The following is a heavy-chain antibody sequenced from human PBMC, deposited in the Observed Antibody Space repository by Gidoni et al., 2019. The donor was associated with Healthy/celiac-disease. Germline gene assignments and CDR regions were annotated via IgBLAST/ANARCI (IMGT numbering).Heavy chain of an antibody. CDR1: GFTFSSYS. CDR3: ARGGTLGVGAFDI. Sequence: EVQLVEAGGGRVKTGGSLRLSCAASGFTFSSYSMNWVRQAPGKGLEWVSSSSSSSSYIYYADSVKVRFTISRDNAKNSLYLQMNSLRAEDTAVYYCARGGTLGVGAFDILGQGTMVTVSS. CDR2: SSSSSSYI. J-gene: IGHJ3*02. V-gene: IGHV3-21*01. D-gene: IGHD3-16*01.